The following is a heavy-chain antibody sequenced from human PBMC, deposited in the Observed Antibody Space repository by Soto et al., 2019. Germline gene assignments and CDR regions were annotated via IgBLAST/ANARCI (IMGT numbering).Heavy chain of an antibody. J-gene: IGHJ6*04. D-gene: IGHD3-10*01. Sequence: QVQLVESGGGVVQPGRSLRLSCAASGFTFRSYAMHWVHQAPGKGLEWVSLISYDGSNKYYPDSVKGRFTISRDNSKGSMYLRMKSLRVEDTSLYYCVRDPGRKGYYYNAMDFWGKGTTATASS. CDR2: ISYDGSNK. CDR3: VRDPGRKGYYYNAMDF. CDR1: GFTFRSYA. V-gene: IGHV3-30-3*01.